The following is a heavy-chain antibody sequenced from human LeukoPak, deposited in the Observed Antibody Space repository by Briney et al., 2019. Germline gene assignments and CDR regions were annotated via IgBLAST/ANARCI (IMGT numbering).Heavy chain of an antibody. J-gene: IGHJ4*02. CDR2: ISDSGDYT. Sequence: GGSLRLSCAGSGFTFSSYAMSWVRQAPGKGLEWVSAISDSGDYTYYADTVKGRFTISRDNSKNTLYLHVNSLRAEDTAVYYCAKDTSIGKYCTSGVCSPFDYWGQGTLVTISS. CDR1: GFTFSSYA. CDR3: AKDTSIGKYCTSGVCSPFDY. V-gene: IGHV3-23*01. D-gene: IGHD2-8*01.